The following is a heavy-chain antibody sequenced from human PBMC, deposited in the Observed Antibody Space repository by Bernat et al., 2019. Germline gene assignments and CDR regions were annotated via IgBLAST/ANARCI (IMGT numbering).Heavy chain of an antibody. V-gene: IGHV4-34*01. D-gene: IGHD2-21*02. CDR1: GGSFSGYY. J-gene: IGHJ4*02. CDR2: INHSGST. CDR3: AGGKGGGTAI. Sequence: QVQLQQWGAGLLKPSETLSLTCAVYGGSFSGYYWTWLRQPPGKGLEWIVEINHSGSTNYNPSLNSRVTITVDTSKNLCSLRLSAVAAADTAVYYCAGGKGGGTAIWGQGTLVTVSS.